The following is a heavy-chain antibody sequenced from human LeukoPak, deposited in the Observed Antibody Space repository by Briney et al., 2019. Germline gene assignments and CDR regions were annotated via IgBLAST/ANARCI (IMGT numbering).Heavy chain of an antibody. V-gene: IGHV3-23*01. D-gene: IGHD1-26*01. CDR3: AKDAVGSYYRDYFDY. CDR1: GLTFSNFA. CDR2: IGGSGART. J-gene: IGHJ4*02. Sequence: GGSLRLSCTASGLTFSNFAMTWVRQAPGKGLEWVSGIGGSGARTHYADSVKGRFTISRDNSKNTLYLQMNSLRAEDTAVYYCAKDAVGSYYRDYFDYWGQGTLVTVSS.